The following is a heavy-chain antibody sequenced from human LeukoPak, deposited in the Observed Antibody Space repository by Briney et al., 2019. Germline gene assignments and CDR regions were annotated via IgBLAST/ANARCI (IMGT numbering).Heavy chain of an antibody. Sequence: PGGSLRLSCAASGFTFSSYAMHWVRQAPGKGLEWVAVISYDGSNKYYADSVKGRFTISRDNSKNTLYQQMNSLRAEDTAVYYCARDRVVRGVIIEGSFDYWGQGTLVTVSS. CDR2: ISYDGSNK. J-gene: IGHJ4*02. V-gene: IGHV3-30-3*01. D-gene: IGHD3-10*01. CDR1: GFTFSSYA. CDR3: ARDRVVRGVIIEGSFDY.